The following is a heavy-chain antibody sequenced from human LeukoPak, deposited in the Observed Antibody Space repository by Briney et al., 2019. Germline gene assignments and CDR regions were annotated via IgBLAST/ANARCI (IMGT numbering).Heavy chain of an antibody. CDR2: IYYSGST. CDR1: GGSISSYY. D-gene: IGHD3-10*01. CDR3: ARVDLSLSGIFDY. J-gene: IGHJ4*02. Sequence: PSETLSLTCTVSGGSISSYYWSWIRQPPGKGLEWVGYIYYSGSTNYNPSLKSRVTISVDTSKNQFSLKLSSVTAADTAVYYCARVDLSLSGIFDYWGQGTLVTVSS. V-gene: IGHV4-59*01.